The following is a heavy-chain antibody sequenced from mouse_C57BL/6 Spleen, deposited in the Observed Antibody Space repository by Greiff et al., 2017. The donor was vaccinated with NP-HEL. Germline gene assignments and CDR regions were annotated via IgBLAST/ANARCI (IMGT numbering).Heavy chain of an antibody. CDR3: ARSGVYYSNYRFAY. Sequence: EVQLQQSGPVLVKPGASVKMSCKASGYTFTDYYMNWVKQSHGKSLEWIGVINPYNGGTSYNQKFKGKATLTVDKSSSTAYMELNSLTSEDSAVYYCARSGVYYSNYRFAYWGQGTLVTVSA. V-gene: IGHV1-19*01. D-gene: IGHD2-5*01. CDR1: GYTFTDYY. CDR2: INPYNGGT. J-gene: IGHJ3*01.